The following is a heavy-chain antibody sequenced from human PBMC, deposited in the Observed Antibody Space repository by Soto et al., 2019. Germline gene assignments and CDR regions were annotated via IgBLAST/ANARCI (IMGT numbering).Heavy chain of an antibody. V-gene: IGHV4-31*03. D-gene: IGHD2-2*01. J-gene: IGHJ6*02. CDR3: ARLHGYCISSSCHGHYAMDV. CDR2: IYYSGST. CDR1: GGSISSGGYY. Sequence: PSETLSLTCTVSGGSISSGGYYWSWIRQHPGKGLEWIGYIYYSGSTYYNQSLNSRVTVSVDTSKNQFSMKVTSVTAADTAVYYCARLHGYCISSSCHGHYAMDVWGQGTTVTVSS.